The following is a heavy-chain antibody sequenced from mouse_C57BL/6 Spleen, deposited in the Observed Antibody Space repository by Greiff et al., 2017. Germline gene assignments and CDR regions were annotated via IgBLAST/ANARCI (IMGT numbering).Heavy chain of an antibody. V-gene: IGHV1-62-2*01. CDR1: GYTFTEYT. Sequence: QVQLQQSGAELVKPGASVKLSCKASGYTFTEYTIHWVKQRSGQGLEWIGWFYPGSGSIKYNEKFKDKATLTADKSSSTDYMELSRLTSEDSAVYFCARPQGDDYDGRDWYFDVWGTGTTVTVSS. J-gene: IGHJ1*03. D-gene: IGHD2-4*01. CDR3: ARPQGDDYDGRDWYFDV. CDR2: FYPGSGSI.